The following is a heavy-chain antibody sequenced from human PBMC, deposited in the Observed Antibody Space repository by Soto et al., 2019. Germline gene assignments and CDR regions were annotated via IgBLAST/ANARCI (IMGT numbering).Heavy chain of an antibody. CDR1: GFTFSSYG. D-gene: IGHD6-19*01. CDR2: ISYDGSNK. V-gene: IGHV3-30*18. CDR3: AKENQWLHDVVFDY. J-gene: IGHJ4*02. Sequence: GGSLRLSCAASGFTFSSYGMHWVRQAPGKGLEWVAVISYDGSNKYYADSVKGRFTISRDNSKNTLYLQMNSLRAEDTAVYYCAKENQWLHDVVFDYWGQGT.